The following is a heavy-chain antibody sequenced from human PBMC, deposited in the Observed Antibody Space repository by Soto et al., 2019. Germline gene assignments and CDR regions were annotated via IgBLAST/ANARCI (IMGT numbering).Heavy chain of an antibody. V-gene: IGHV3-23*01. CDR1: GFTFSSYA. D-gene: IGHD1-1*01. Sequence: GGSLRLSWAASGFTFSSYAMSWVGQAPGKGLEWVSAISVSGGSTYYADSVKGRFTISRDNSKNTLYLQMNSLRAEDTAVYYCAKRPGAQGDYWGQGTQVTVSS. CDR3: AKRPGAQGDY. J-gene: IGHJ4*02. CDR2: ISVSGGST.